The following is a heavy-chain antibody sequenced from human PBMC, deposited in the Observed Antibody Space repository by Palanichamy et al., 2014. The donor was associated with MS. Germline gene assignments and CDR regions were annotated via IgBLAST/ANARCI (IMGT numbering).Heavy chain of an antibody. CDR3: ARYHHSDPRWFYAMDV. CDR2: IFDGDGT. CDR1: GFSVSTNL. V-gene: IGHV3-53*01. D-gene: IGHD2-15*01. J-gene: IGHJ6*02. Sequence: EMQVVESGGGLIQPGGSLILSCAASGFSVSTNLMSWVRQAPGKGLEWVSTIFDGDGTQYAGSVKGRFTISRDKSKNMLHLHMNSLRVEDTALYYCARYHHSDPRWFYAMDVWGQGTTVTVSS.